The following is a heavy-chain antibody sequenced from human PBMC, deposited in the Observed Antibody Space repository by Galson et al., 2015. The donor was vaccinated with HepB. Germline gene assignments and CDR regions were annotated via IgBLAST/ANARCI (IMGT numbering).Heavy chain of an antibody. CDR1: GLSLTTNDMC. CDR3: ARMHKYRSSSVYYYYYMDV. Sequence: PALVKPTQTLTLTCTFSGLSLTTNDMCVSWIRQPPGKALEWLARIDWDDGKYYTTSLKTRLTISKDTSKHQVVLTMTNMDPVDTATYYCARMHKYRSSSVYYYYYMDVWGKGTTVTVSS. V-gene: IGHV2-70*11. J-gene: IGHJ6*03. D-gene: IGHD6-6*01. CDR2: IDWDDGK.